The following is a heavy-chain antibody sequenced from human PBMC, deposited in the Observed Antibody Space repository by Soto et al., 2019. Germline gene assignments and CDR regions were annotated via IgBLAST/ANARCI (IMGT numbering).Heavy chain of an antibody. D-gene: IGHD1-26*01. CDR3: ATRIDGDNFVLGP. J-gene: IGHJ5*02. V-gene: IGHV1-69*01. CDR2: IIPILGTA. Sequence: QVQLVQSGAEVKKPGSSVKVSCKASGGTFSSYAISWVRQAPGQGLEWMGGIIPILGTANYAQKFQGSVTIIADESTSITYMVMISLISEETDEYFCATRIDGDNFVLGPWGQGALVTVSS. CDR1: GGTFSSYA.